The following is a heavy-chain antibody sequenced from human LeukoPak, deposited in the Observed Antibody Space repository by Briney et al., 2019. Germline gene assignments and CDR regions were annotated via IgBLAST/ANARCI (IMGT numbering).Heavy chain of an antibody. D-gene: IGHD2-15*01. J-gene: IGHJ4*02. V-gene: IGHV1-69*04. CDR1: GGTFSSYA. Sequence: SVKVSCKASGGTFSSYAISWVRQAPGQGLEWMGRIIPILGIANYAQKFQGRVTITADRSTSTAYMELSSLRSEDTAVYYCARDRCSGGSCYSAYWGQGTLVTVSS. CDR3: ARDRCSGGSCYSAY. CDR2: IIPILGIA.